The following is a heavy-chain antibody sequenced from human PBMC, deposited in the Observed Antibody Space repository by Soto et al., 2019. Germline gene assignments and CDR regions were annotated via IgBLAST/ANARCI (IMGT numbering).Heavy chain of an antibody. J-gene: IGHJ4*02. CDR2: IYHSGST. CDR3: ARDPAGYSGYDKTGY. Sequence: SETLSLTCAVSGGSISSSNWWSWVRQPPGKGLEWIGEIYHSGSTNYNPSLKSRVTISVDKSKNQFSLKLSSVTAADTAVYYCARDPAGYSGYDKTGYWGQGTLVTVSS. V-gene: IGHV4-4*02. CDR1: GGSISSSNW. D-gene: IGHD5-12*01.